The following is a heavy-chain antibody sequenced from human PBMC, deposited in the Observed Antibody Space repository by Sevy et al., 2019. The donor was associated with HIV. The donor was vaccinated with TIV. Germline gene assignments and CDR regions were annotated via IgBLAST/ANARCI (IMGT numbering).Heavy chain of an antibody. CDR2: ISASGDHT. V-gene: IGHV3-23*01. J-gene: IGHJ4*02. CDR1: GFTFSSQA. CDR3: ELEGTHRRRDY. Sequence: GGYLRLSCAASGFTFSSQAMSWVRQSPGKGQKWVSIISASGDHTYYADSVKGRFTISRDNSKNTLYLQMNGLRAEDTAVYYCELEGTHRRRDYGGRGTPVTVSS.